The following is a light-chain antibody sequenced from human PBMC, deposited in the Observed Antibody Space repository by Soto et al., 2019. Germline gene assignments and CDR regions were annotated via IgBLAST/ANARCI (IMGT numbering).Light chain of an antibody. J-gene: IGKJ1*01. V-gene: IGKV3-11*01. Sequence: EIVLTQSPATLSSFPGDRVTLSCRASQCINTSLAWYQHRPGQAPRLLIYQTSIRAAGIPARFSASGSGTDFTLTISDVQPEDFALYYCHQRQSWPRTFGQGTKVDI. CDR2: QTS. CDR1: QCINTS. CDR3: HQRQSWPRT.